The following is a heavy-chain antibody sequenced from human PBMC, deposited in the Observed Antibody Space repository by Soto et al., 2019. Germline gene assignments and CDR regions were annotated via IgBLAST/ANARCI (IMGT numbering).Heavy chain of an antibody. D-gene: IGHD2-21*02. V-gene: IGHV4-39*01. Sequence: LSLTCTVSGGSISSSSFYWGWIRQPPGKGLEWIGSIYYSGSTYYNPSLKSRVTIYVDTSKNQFSLKLSSVTAADTAVYYCVVGVVTAIMGYFDYWGQGTLVTVSS. J-gene: IGHJ4*02. CDR1: GGSISSSSFY. CDR2: IYYSGST. CDR3: VVGVVTAIMGYFDY.